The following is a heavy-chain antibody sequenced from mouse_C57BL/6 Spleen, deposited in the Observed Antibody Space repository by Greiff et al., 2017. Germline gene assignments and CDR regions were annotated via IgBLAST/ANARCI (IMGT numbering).Heavy chain of an antibody. J-gene: IGHJ1*03. CDR1: GYTFTSYW. D-gene: IGHD2-4*01. V-gene: IGHV1-55*01. Sequence: QVQLQQPGAELVKPGASVKMSCKASGYTFTSYWITWVKQRPGQGLEWIGDIYPGSGSTNYNEKFKSKATLTVDTSSSTAYMQLSSLTSEDSAVYYCARGWDYEWYFDVWGTGTTVTVSS. CDR3: ARGWDYEWYFDV. CDR2: IYPGSGST.